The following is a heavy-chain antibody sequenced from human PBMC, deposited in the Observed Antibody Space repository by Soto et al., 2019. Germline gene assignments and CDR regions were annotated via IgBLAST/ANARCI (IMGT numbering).Heavy chain of an antibody. CDR3: ARHLYPYGDLGGWFDP. CDR2: IYYSGST. Sequence: PSETLSLTCTVSGGSISSSSYYRGWIRQPPGKGLEWIGSIYYSGSTYYNPSLKSRVTISVDTSKNQFSLKLSSVTAADTAVYYCARHLYPYGDLGGWFDPWGQGTLVTVSS. D-gene: IGHD4-17*01. V-gene: IGHV4-39*01. J-gene: IGHJ5*02. CDR1: GGSISSSSYY.